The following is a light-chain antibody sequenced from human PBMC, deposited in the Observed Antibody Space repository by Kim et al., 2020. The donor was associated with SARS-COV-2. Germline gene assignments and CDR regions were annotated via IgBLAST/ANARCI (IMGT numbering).Light chain of an antibody. CDR3: QQYSSSPAT. CDR2: GAS. V-gene: IGKV3-20*01. Sequence: TPVERAALSCRARQSVSSTYLALYQQRPGQAPRLLIYGASSRATGIPDRFSGSGSGTDFTLTITRLEPEDFAVYYCQQYSSSPATFGQGTKVDIK. J-gene: IGKJ1*01. CDR1: QSVSSTY.